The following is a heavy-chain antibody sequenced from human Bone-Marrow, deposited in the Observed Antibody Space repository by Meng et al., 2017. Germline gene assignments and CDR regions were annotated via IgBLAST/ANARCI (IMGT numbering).Heavy chain of an antibody. CDR1: GYTFTSYG. D-gene: IGHD2-8*02. Sequence: ASVKVSCKASGYTFTSYGISWVRQAPGQGLEWMGWISAYNGNTNYAQKLQGRVTMTTDTSTSTAYMELRSLRSDDTAVYYCAREESKLVRPTMYWYSSYFDYWGQGTLVTVSS. CDR3: AREESKLVRPTMYWYSSYFDY. V-gene: IGHV1-18*01. J-gene: IGHJ4*02. CDR2: ISAYNGNT.